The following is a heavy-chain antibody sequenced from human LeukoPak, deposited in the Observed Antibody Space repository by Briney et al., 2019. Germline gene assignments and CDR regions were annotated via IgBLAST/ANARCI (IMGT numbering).Heavy chain of an antibody. V-gene: IGHV3-23*01. D-gene: IGHD2-15*01. CDR2: ISGSGGST. CDR3: AKASGFTVAHGWFDP. CDR1: GFTFSSYA. J-gene: IGHJ5*02. Sequence: PGGSLRLSCAASGFTFSSYAMSWVRQAPGKGLEWVSAISGSGGSTYYADSVKGRFTISRDNSKNTLYLQMNSLRAEDTALYYCAKASGFTVAHGWFDPWGQGTLVTVSS.